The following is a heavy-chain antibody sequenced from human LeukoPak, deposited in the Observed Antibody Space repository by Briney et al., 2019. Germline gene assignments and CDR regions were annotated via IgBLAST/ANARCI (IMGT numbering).Heavy chain of an antibody. CDR2: INYSGST. D-gene: IGHD3-10*01. Sequence: SQTLSLTCTVSGGSISSDNYQWSWIRQPPGKGLEWFGYINYSGSTYYNPSLKSRVTISVDTSKSHFSLRLSSVTAADTAVYYCARYGSGSTWFDPWGQGTLVTVSS. CDR1: GGSISSDNYQ. J-gene: IGHJ5*02. V-gene: IGHV4-30-4*01. CDR3: ARYGSGSTWFDP.